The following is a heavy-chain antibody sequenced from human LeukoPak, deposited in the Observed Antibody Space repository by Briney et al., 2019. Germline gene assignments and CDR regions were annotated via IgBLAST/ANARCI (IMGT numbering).Heavy chain of an antibody. J-gene: IGHJ5*02. V-gene: IGHV4-4*02. D-gene: IGHD1-7*01. CDR2: IYHSGST. CDR1: GGSISSSNW. Sequence: SETLSLTCAVSGGSISSSNWWSWVRQPPGKGLEWIGEIYHSGSTNYNPSLKSRVTISVDKSKNQFSLKLSSVTAADTAVYYCARDGPMITGTRNWFDPWGQGTLVTVSS. CDR3: ARDGPMITGTRNWFDP.